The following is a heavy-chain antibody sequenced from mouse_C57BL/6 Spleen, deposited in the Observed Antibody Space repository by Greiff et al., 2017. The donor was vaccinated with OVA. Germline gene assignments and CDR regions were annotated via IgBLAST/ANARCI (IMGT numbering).Heavy chain of an antibody. CDR1: GYAFSSYW. D-gene: IGHD3-3*01. CDR2: IYPGDGDT. Sequence: VQLQQSGAELVKPGASVKISCKASGYAFSSYWMNWVKQRPGKGLEWIGQIYPGDGDTNYNGKFKGKATLTADKSSSTAYMQLSSLTSEDSAVYFCARRVGTLGHYFDYWGQGTTLTVSS. J-gene: IGHJ2*01. CDR3: ARRVGTLGHYFDY. V-gene: IGHV1-80*01.